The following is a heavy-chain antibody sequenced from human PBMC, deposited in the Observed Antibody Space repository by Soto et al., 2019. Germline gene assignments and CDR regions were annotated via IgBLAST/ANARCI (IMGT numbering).Heavy chain of an antibody. V-gene: IGHV3-30*18. CDR3: AKDNCISTSCYRLYNWFDP. J-gene: IGHJ5*02. CDR2: ISYGGSNK. Sequence: QVQLVESGGGVVQPGRSLRLSCAASGFTFSSYGMHWVRQAPGKGLEWVAVISYGGSNKYYADSVKGRFTISRDNSKNPLYLQMYNLRAADTAVYYCAKDNCISTSCYRLYNWFDPWGQGTLVTVSS. D-gene: IGHD2-2*01. CDR1: GFTFSSYG.